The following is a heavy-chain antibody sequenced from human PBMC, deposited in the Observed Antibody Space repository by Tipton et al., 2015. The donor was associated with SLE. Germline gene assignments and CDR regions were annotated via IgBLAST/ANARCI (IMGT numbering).Heavy chain of an antibody. CDR2: VYYTGNT. V-gene: IGHV4-39*07. D-gene: IGHD3-22*01. Sequence: LRLSCIVSGDSISSTSYYWSWIRQPPGKGLEWVGTVYYTGNTFYNPSLKSRVTISVDTSKNQFSLNLSSVTAADTAVYYCARDEYRYDTAGYHLLGHFDFWGQGTLVTVSS. CDR3: ARDEYRYDTAGYHLLGHFDF. J-gene: IGHJ4*02. CDR1: GDSISSTSYY.